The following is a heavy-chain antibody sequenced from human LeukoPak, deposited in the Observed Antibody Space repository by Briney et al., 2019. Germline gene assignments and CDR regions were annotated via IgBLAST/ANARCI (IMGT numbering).Heavy chain of an antibody. Sequence: SETLSLTCAVSGGSFSGYYWSWIRQPPGKGLGWIGEINHSGSTNYNPSLKSRVTISVDTSKNQFSLKLSPVTAADTAVYFCARAGPWEEHRDYGDGEGFDYWGQGTLVTVSS. V-gene: IGHV4-34*01. CDR2: INHSGST. CDR1: GGSFSGYY. D-gene: IGHD4-17*01. J-gene: IGHJ4*02. CDR3: ARAGPWEEHRDYGDGEGFDY.